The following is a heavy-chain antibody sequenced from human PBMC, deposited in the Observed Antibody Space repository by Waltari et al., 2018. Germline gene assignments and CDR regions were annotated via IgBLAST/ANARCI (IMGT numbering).Heavy chain of an antibody. CDR2: IYTSGST. Sequence: QEQLQKSGPGQEKPSQTLTLTCTDSGESISSGSYSCNWIRQPAGKGLEWIGRIYTSGSTNYNPSLKSRVTISVDTSKNQFSLKLSSVTAADTAVYYCARAEPGTSDQHWGQGTLVTVSS. D-gene: IGHD1-1*01. CDR1: GESISSGSYS. CDR3: ARAEPGTSDQH. J-gene: IGHJ1*01. V-gene: IGHV4-61*02.